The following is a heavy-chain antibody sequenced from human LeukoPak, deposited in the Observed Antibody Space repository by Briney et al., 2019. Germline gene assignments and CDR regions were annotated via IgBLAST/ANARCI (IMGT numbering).Heavy chain of an antibody. CDR3: ARDLGFWSGPDY. Sequence: SETLSLTCTVSGGSISSYYWSWIRQPAGKGLQWIGRIYSSGSANYNPSLRSRVTMSVDTSKNQFSLRLKSMTAADTAVYYCARDLGFWSGPDYWGHGTLVTVSS. CDR1: GGSISSYY. J-gene: IGHJ4*01. CDR2: IYSSGSA. D-gene: IGHD3-3*01. V-gene: IGHV4-4*07.